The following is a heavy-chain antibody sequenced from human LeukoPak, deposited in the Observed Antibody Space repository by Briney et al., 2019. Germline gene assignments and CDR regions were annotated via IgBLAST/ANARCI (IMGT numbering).Heavy chain of an antibody. D-gene: IGHD5-18*01. CDR3: ARDAVDTANAV. CDR1: GFTFSSYW. CDR2: INSDGSIT. J-gene: IGHJ6*02. Sequence: GGSLRLSCAASGFTFSSYWMHWVRQTPGKGLVWVSRINSDGSITSYADSVKGRFTISRDNAKNTLYLQMNSLRAEDTAVYYCARDAVDTANAVWGQGTTVTVSS. V-gene: IGHV3-74*01.